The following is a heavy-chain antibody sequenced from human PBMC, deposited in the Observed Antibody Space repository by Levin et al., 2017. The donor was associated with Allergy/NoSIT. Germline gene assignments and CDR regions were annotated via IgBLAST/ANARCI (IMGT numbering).Heavy chain of an antibody. V-gene: IGHV4-59*02. D-gene: IGHD1-14*01. CDR1: GGSVNTFY. Sequence: SETLSLTCTVAGGSVNTFYWSWVRQSPGKGLEWLAHIYFNGNTNYNPSLRSRVTISLGTSVNQVSLTLTSVTTADTAVYYCARHNKNHDFYGMDVWGQGTAVSVSS. J-gene: IGHJ6*02. CDR2: IYFNGNT. CDR3: ARHNKNHDFYGMDV.